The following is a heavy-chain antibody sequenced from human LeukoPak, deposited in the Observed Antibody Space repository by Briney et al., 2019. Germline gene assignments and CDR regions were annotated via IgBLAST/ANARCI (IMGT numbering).Heavy chain of an antibody. J-gene: IGHJ5*02. Sequence: GGSLRLSCAASGFTFSSYSMNWVRQAPGKGLEWVSSISSSSSYIYYADSVKGRFTISRDNAKNSLYLQMNSPRAEDTAVYYCARLRSHALGYCSGGSCYAPNNWFDPWGQGTLVTVSS. CDR2: ISSSSSYI. V-gene: IGHV3-21*01. CDR1: GFTFSSYS. CDR3: ARLRSHALGYCSGGSCYAPNNWFDP. D-gene: IGHD2-15*01.